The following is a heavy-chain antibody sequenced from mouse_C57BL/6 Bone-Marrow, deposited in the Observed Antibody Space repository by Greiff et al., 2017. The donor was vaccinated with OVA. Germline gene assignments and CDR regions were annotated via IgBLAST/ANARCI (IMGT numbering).Heavy chain of an antibody. CDR3: ARRDYGGSYDAMDY. CDR1: GFNFNNYY. CDR2: IDPANVNT. V-gene: IGHV14-3*01. Sequence: VQLQQSVAELVRPGASVKLSCTASGFNFNNYYMHWVKQRPDPGLEWIGRIDPANVNTKYAPKFTGKATMTADKSSNTAYLQLSSLSSEDSAVYCCARRDYGGSYDAMDYWGQGTSVTVSS. J-gene: IGHJ4*01. D-gene: IGHD1-1*01.